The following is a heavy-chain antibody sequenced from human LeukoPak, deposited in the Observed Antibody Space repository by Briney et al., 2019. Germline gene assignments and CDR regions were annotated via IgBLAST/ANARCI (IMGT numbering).Heavy chain of an antibody. CDR1: GFTFSSYA. J-gene: IGHJ4*02. CDR3: AKDRGHLVVVITSAPDY. Sequence: SGGSLRLSCAASGFTFSSYAMSWVRQAPGKGLEWVSAISGSGGSTYYADSVKGRFTISRDNSKNTLYLQMNGLRAEDTAVYYCAKDRGHLVVVITSAPDYWGQGTLVTVSS. V-gene: IGHV3-23*01. D-gene: IGHD3-22*01. CDR2: ISGSGGST.